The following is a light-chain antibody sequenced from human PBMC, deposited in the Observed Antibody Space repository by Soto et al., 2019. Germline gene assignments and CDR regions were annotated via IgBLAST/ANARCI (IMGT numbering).Light chain of an antibody. J-gene: IGKJ1*01. CDR3: QQYGSSPWT. V-gene: IGKV3-20*01. CDR2: GAS. CDR1: QTVSNSY. Sequence: EIVLTQSPGTLSLSPGERATLSCRASQTVSNSYIAWYQQKPGQAPRLLIYGASSRATGIPAMFSGSGSGTDFTLTISRLEPEDFAVYSCQQYGSSPWTFGQGTKVEIK.